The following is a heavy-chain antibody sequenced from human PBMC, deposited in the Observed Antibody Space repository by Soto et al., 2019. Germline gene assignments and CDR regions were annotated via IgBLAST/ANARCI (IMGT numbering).Heavy chain of an antibody. D-gene: IGHD6-13*01. CDR2: ISGTDPYM. CDR1: GFTCSDFY. CDR3: ARGSSVRGMNV. V-gene: IGHV3-11*06. J-gene: IGHJ6*02. Sequence: GSLRLSCGASGFTCSDFYMSWVRQAPGKGLEWVAYISGTDPYMKYADAVRGRFTISRDNAKNSVYLQMNSLRDDDTAVYYCARGSSVRGMNVWGQGTTVTVS.